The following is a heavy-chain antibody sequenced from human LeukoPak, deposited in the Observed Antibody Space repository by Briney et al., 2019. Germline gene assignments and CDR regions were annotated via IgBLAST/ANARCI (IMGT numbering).Heavy chain of an antibody. D-gene: IGHD3-22*01. Sequence: GGSLRLSCAASGFTFSSYAMSWVRQAPGKGLEWVSAISGSGGSTYDADSVKGRFTISRDNAKNSLYLQMNSLRAKDTAVYYCARDSSSGCIIEPYFDYWGQGTLVTVSS. CDR1: GFTFSSYA. CDR3: ARDSSSGCIIEPYFDY. CDR2: ISGSGGST. V-gene: IGHV3-23*01. J-gene: IGHJ4*02.